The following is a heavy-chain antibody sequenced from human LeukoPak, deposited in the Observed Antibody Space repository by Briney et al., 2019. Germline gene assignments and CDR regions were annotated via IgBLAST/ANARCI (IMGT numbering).Heavy chain of an antibody. CDR1: GGSISSGGYY. V-gene: IGHV4-31*03. J-gene: IGHJ3*02. Sequence: SETLSLTCTVSGGSISSGGYYWSWIRQHPGKGLEWIGYIYYSGSTYYNPSLKSRVTISVDTSKNQFSLKLSSVTAADTAVYYCARHEYDFWSGYGMGAFDIWGQGTMVTVSS. D-gene: IGHD3-3*01. CDR2: IYYSGST. CDR3: ARHEYDFWSGYGMGAFDI.